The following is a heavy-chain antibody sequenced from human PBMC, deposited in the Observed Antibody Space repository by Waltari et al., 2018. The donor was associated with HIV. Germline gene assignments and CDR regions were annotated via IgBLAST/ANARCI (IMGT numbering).Heavy chain of an antibody. J-gene: IGHJ4*02. D-gene: IGHD5-18*01. Sequence: EVQLVESGGGLIQPGGSLRLSCAASGFTVSSNYMSWVRQAPGKGLEWVSVIYSGGSTYYADSVKGRFTISRDNSKNTLYLQMNSLRAEDTVVYYCARAAQEYSYGFDYWGQGTLVTVSS. V-gene: IGHV3-53*01. CDR3: ARAAQEYSYGFDY. CDR2: IYSGGST. CDR1: GFTVSSNY.